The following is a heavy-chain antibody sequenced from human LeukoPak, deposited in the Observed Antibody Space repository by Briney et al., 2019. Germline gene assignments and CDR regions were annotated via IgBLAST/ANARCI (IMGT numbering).Heavy chain of an antibody. Sequence: SETLSLTCTVSGGSISSYSWSWIRQPPGKGLEWIGYIYYSGGTNYNPSLKSRVTISVDTSKNQFSLKLSSVTAADTAVYYCARERGIKSFDPWGQGTLVTVSS. J-gene: IGHJ5*02. CDR3: ARERGIKSFDP. D-gene: IGHD3-16*01. V-gene: IGHV4-59*01. CDR1: GGSISSYS. CDR2: IYYSGGT.